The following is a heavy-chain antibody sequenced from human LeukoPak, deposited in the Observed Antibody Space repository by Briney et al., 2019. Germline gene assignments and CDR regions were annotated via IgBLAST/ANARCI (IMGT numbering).Heavy chain of an antibody. V-gene: IGHV3-23*01. Sequence: GGSLRLSCAASGFTFSNYAMSWVRQAPGRGLEWVSAISGRGGKTYHADSVKGRFTISRDNSRNTLSLQVNSLRAEDTAVYYCAKDTSAWWYHRAYMDVWGKGTTVTVSS. CDR3: AKDTSAWWYHRAYMDV. CDR2: ISGRGGKT. D-gene: IGHD2-15*01. CDR1: GFTFSNYA. J-gene: IGHJ6*03.